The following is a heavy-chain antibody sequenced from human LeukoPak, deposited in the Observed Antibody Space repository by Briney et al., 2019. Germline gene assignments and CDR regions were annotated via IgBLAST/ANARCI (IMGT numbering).Heavy chain of an antibody. V-gene: IGHV4-59*01. Sequence: SETLSLTCTVSGGSISSYYWSWIRQPPGKGLEWIGYIYYSGSTNYNPSLKSRVTISVDTSKNQFSLKLSSVTAADTAVYYCARLNSCAIYYYYYMDVWGKGTTVTVS. D-gene: IGHD2-2*01. CDR2: IYYSGST. CDR3: ARLNSCAIYYYYYMDV. CDR1: GGSISSYY. J-gene: IGHJ6*03.